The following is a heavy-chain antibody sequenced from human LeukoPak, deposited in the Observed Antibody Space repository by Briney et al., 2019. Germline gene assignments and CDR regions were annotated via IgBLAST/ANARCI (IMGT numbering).Heavy chain of an antibody. CDR1: GGTFSSYA. J-gene: IGHJ4*02. CDR3: ARGGQYSGYDYDY. D-gene: IGHD5-12*01. CDR2: IIPIFGPA. Sequence: ASVKVSCKASGGTFSSYAISWVRQAPGQGLEWMGGIIPIFGPANYAQKFQGRVTITADESTSTAYMELSSLRSEDTAVYYCARGGQYSGYDYDYWGQGTLVTVSS. V-gene: IGHV1-69*13.